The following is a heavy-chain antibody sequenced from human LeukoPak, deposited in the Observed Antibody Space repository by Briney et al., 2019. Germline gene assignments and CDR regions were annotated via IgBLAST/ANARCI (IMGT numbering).Heavy chain of an antibody. CDR2: IYTSGST. Sequence: PSETLSLTCAVYGETFSGFYWSWIRQPAGKGLEWIGRIYTSGSTNYNPSLKSRVTISVDTSKNQFSLKLSSVTAADTAVYYCAISIAAAGKYYYYYGMDVWGQGTTVTVSS. CDR3: AISIAAAGKYYYYYGMDV. V-gene: IGHV4-59*10. D-gene: IGHD6-13*01. J-gene: IGHJ6*02. CDR1: GETFSGFY.